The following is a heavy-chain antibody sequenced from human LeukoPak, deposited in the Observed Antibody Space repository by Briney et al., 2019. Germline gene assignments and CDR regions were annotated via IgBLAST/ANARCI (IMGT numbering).Heavy chain of an antibody. D-gene: IGHD6-13*01. CDR3: ARGDSSSPSY. Sequence: ASVKVSCKASGYTFTTYYMHWVRQAPGQGLEWMGILNPSGGATSFAPKFQGRVTMTRDTSTSTVYMELSSLRSEDTAVYYCARGDSSSPSYWGQGTLVTVSP. V-gene: IGHV1-46*03. CDR1: GYTFTTYY. CDR2: LNPSGGAT. J-gene: IGHJ4*02.